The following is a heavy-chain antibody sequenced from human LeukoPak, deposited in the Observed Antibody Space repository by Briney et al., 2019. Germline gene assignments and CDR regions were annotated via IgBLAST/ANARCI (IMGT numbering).Heavy chain of an antibody. CDR3: ARDHYYDSSGYSGPLTFDY. CDR2: IIPILGIA. V-gene: IGHV1-69*10. CDR1: GGTFSSYA. J-gene: IGHJ4*02. D-gene: IGHD3-22*01. Sequence: ASVKVSCKASGGTFSSYAISWVRQAPGQGLEWMGGIIPILGIANYAQKFQGRVTITADKSTSTAYMELSSLRSEDTAVYYCARDHYYDSSGYSGPLTFDYWGQGTLVTVSS.